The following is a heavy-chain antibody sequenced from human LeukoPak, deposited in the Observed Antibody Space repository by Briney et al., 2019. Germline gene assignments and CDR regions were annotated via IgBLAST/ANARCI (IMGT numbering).Heavy chain of an antibody. V-gene: IGHV4-61*01. J-gene: IGHJ3*02. D-gene: IGHD7-27*01. CDR3: ARDLDWGSGAFDI. CDR1: GGSVSSGRYY. CDR2: IYYSGTT. Sequence: SETLSLTCTVSGGSVSSGRYYWSWIRQPPGKGLECIGYIYYSGTTSYTPSLKSRVTMSVDTANNQFSLKLSSVTAADTAVYYCARDLDWGSGAFDIWGQGTMVTVSS.